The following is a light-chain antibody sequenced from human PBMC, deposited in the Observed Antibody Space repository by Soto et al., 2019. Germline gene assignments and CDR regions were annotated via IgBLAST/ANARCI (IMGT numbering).Light chain of an antibody. CDR2: GAS. J-gene: IGKJ1*01. Sequence: EIVLRQSPGTLSLSPGERATLSCRASQSVSSSYLAWYQQKPGQAPRLLIYGASSRATGIPDRFSGSGSGTDFTLTISRLEPEDFAVYYCQQYGSSLVAFGQGTKVDIK. CDR3: QQYGSSLVA. V-gene: IGKV3-20*01. CDR1: QSVSSSY.